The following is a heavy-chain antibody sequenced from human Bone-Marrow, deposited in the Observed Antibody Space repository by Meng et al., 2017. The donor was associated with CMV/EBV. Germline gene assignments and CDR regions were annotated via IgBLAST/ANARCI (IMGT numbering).Heavy chain of an antibody. D-gene: IGHD3-3*01. V-gene: IGHV3-30*14. Sequence: GGSLRLSCAASGFTFSSYAMHWVRQAPGKGLEWVAVISYDGSNKYYADPVKGRFTISRDNAKHTLYIQMNSLRAEDTAVYYCARGGRRFLDYWGQGTRVTVSS. CDR1: GFTFSSYA. J-gene: IGHJ4*02. CDR3: ARGGRRFLDY. CDR2: ISYDGSNK.